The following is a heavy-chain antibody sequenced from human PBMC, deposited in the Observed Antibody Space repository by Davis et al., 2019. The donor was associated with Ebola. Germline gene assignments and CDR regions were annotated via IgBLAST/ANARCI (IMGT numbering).Heavy chain of an antibody. Sequence: PSETLSLTCTVSGGSISSYYWSWIRQPPGKGLEWIGYIYYSGSTNYNPSLKSRVTISVDTSKNQFSLKLSSVTAADTAVYYCARRSGSGLYYYFDYWGQGTLVTVSS. V-gene: IGHV4-59*08. J-gene: IGHJ4*02. D-gene: IGHD6-19*01. CDR3: ARRSGSGLYYYFDY. CDR1: GGSISSYY. CDR2: IYYSGST.